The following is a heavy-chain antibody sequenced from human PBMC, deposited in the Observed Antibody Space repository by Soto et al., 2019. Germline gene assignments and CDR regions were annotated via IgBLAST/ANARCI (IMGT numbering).Heavy chain of an antibody. CDR3: ARGKSIFYGMDV. J-gene: IGHJ6*02. CDR2: ISSSGTTI. Sequence: PGGSLRLSCAASRFTFSDYYIGWIRQAPGKGLEWVSYISSSGTTIYHADSVKGRFTISRDNAKNSLFLQMNSLRAEDTAVYYCARGKSIFYGMDVWGQGTTVTVSS. V-gene: IGHV3-11*01. D-gene: IGHD2-15*01. CDR1: RFTFSDYY.